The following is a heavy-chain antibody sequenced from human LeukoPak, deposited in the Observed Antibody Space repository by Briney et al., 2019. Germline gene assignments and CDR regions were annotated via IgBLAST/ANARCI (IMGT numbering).Heavy chain of an antibody. J-gene: IGHJ4*02. V-gene: IGHV3-23*01. CDR3: AKAKTAMVTGDY. CDR1: GFTFSSYG. D-gene: IGHD5-18*01. CDR2: ISGSGGST. Sequence: GGSLRLSCAASGFTFSSYGMSWVRQAPGKGLEWVSAISGSGGSTYYADSVKGRFTISRDNSKNTLYLQMNSLRAEDTAVYYCAKAKTAMVTGDYWGQGTLVTVSS.